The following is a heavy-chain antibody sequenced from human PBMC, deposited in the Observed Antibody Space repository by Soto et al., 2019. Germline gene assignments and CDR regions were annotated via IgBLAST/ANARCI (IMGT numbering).Heavy chain of an antibody. Sequence: QVQLVQSGAAVKKPGASVKVSCKASGYTFTSSGITWVRQAPGQGLEWLGWISAYYGNTNYAQKLQGRVTMTTDTSSRTAYMELRSLRSDDTAVYYCARDPIGYCSGGSGLWAFDIWGQGTMVTVSS. CDR1: GYTFTSSG. CDR3: ARDPIGYCSGGSGLWAFDI. V-gene: IGHV1-18*01. D-gene: IGHD2-15*01. J-gene: IGHJ3*02. CDR2: ISAYYGNT.